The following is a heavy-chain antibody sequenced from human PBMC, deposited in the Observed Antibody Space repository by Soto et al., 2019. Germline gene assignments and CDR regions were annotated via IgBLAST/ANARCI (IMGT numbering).Heavy chain of an antibody. CDR3: AKFSELYSSSPIDY. D-gene: IGHD6-6*01. Sequence: GGSLRLSCAASGFTFDDYAMHWVRQAPGKGLEWVSGISWNSGSIGYADSVKGRFTISRDNAKNSLYLQMNSLRAEDTALYYCAKFSELYSSSPIDYWGQGTLVTVSS. J-gene: IGHJ4*02. CDR1: GFTFDDYA. CDR2: ISWNSGSI. V-gene: IGHV3-9*01.